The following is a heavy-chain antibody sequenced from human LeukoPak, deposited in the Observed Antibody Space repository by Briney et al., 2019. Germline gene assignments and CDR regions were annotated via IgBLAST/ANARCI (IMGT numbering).Heavy chain of an antibody. Sequence: ASVKVSCKASGGTFSSYAITWERQAPGQGLEWMGGIIPILGTASSAQKYQGRVTITADESTSTAYMELSSVRSEDTAVYYLARPHIHFVGVSGYLPLDLWGQGTLVTVSS. CDR3: ARPHIHFVGVSGYLPLDL. V-gene: IGHV1-69*01. CDR2: IIPILGTA. CDR1: GGTFSSYA. D-gene: IGHD3-3*01. J-gene: IGHJ5*02.